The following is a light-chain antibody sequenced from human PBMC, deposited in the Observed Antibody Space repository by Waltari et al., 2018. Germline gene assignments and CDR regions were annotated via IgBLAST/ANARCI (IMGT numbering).Light chain of an antibody. V-gene: IGKV1-39*01. CDR3: QQSYSIPRT. Sequence: DIQMTQSPSSLSASVGASVTITCRASQSVRKYLSWYQQKPGQAPKMLIYGTYGLKTGAPSRFSGSGAGADFTLTITGLQPEDFATYFCQQSYSIPRTFGGGTKVE. CDR1: QSVRKY. CDR2: GTY. J-gene: IGKJ4*01.